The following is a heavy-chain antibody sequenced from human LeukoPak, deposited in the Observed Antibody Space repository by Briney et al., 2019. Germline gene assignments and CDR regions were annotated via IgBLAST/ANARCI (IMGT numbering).Heavy chain of an antibody. D-gene: IGHD6-13*01. CDR2: IYTSGST. Sequence: PSETLSLTCTVSGGSISSHYWSWIRQPAGKGLEWIGRIYTSGSTNYNPSLKSRVTMSVDTSKNQFSLKLSSVTAADTAVYYCARGIAAAGMVYYFDYWGQGTLVTVSS. J-gene: IGHJ4*02. V-gene: IGHV4-4*07. CDR1: GGSISSHY. CDR3: ARGIAAAGMVYYFDY.